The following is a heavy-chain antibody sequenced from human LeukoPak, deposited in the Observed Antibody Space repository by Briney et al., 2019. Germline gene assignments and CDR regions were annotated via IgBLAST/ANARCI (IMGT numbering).Heavy chain of an antibody. CDR3: ARGRGGFYYFDY. CDR1: GGSFSGYY. V-gene: IGHV4-34*01. Sequence: SETLCLTCAVYGGSFSGYYWSWIRQPPGKGLEWIGEINHSGSTNYNPSLKSRVTISVDTSKNQFSLRLSSVTAADTAVYYCARGRGGFYYFDYWGQGTLVTVSS. D-gene: IGHD5-12*01. J-gene: IGHJ4*02. CDR2: INHSGST.